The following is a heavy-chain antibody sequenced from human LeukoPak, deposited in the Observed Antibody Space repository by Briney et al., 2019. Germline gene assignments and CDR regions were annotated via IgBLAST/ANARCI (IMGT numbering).Heavy chain of an antibody. CDR3: ARVGYSYGYYYYYMDV. V-gene: IGHV3-48*03. CDR2: ISSSGSTI. J-gene: IGHJ6*03. Sequence: PGGSLRLSCAASGFTFSSYEVNWVRQAPGKGLEWVSYISSSGSTIYYADSVKGRFTISRDNAKNSLYLQMNSLRAEDTAVYYCARVGYSYGYYYYYMDVWGKGTTVTVSS. CDR1: GFTFSSYE. D-gene: IGHD5-18*01.